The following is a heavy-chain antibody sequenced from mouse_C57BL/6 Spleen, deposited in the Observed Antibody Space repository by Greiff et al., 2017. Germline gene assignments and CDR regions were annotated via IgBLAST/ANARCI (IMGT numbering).Heavy chain of an antibody. CDR3: ARSYYGSSYDFDY. CDR1: GYTFTSYW. D-gene: IGHD1-1*01. J-gene: IGHJ2*01. V-gene: IGHV1-72*01. CDR2: IDPNSGGT. Sequence: QVQLQQPGAELVKPGASVKLSCKASGYTFTSYWLHWVTQRPGRGLEWIGRIDPNSGGTKYNEKFKSKATLTVGKPSSTAYMQLSSLTSEDSAVYYCARSYYGSSYDFDYWGQGTTLTVSS.